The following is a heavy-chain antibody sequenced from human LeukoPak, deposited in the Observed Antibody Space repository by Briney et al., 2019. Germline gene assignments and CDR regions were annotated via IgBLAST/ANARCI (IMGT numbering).Heavy chain of an antibody. J-gene: IGHJ4*02. CDR2: IWYDGSNK. D-gene: IGHD3-22*01. V-gene: IGHV3-33*01. CDR3: ARASYYDSSGYLDY. Sequence: GSLRLSCAASGFTFSSYGMHWVRQAPGKGLEWGAVIWYDGSNKYYADSVKGRFTISRDNSKNTLYLQMNSLRAEDTAVYYCARASYYDSSGYLDYWGQGTLVTVSS. CDR1: GFTFSSYG.